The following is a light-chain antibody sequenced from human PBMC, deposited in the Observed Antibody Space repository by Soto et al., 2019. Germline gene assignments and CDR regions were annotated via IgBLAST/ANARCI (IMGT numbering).Light chain of an antibody. J-gene: IGLJ1*01. CDR1: SSIIGAGYD. CDR2: GNS. Sequence: QSVLTQPPSVSGAPGQRVTISCTGGSSIIGAGYDVHWYQQLPGTVPKLLIYGNSNRPSGVPDRFSGSKSGTSASLAITGLQAEDEADYYCQSYDSSLSGYVFGTGTKLTVL. V-gene: IGLV1-40*01. CDR3: QSYDSSLSGYV.